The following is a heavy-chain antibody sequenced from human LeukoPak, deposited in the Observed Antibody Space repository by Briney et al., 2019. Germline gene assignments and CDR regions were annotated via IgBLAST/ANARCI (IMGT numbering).Heavy chain of an antibody. CDR2: IYYSGST. CDR3: ASRHCSSTSCYTSWFDP. J-gene: IGHJ5*02. D-gene: IGHD2-2*02. Sequence: PSETLSLTRTVSGGSISSSSYYWGWIRQPPGKGLEWIGSIYYSGSTYYNPSLKSRVTLSVDTSKTQFSLKLSSVTAADTAVYYCASRHCSSTSCYTSWFDPWGQGTLVTVSS. CDR1: GGSISSSSYY. V-gene: IGHV4-39*01.